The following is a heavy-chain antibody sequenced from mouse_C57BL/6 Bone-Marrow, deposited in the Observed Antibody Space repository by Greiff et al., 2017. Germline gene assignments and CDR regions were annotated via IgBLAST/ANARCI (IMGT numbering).Heavy chain of an antibody. CDR1: GYTFTSYG. J-gene: IGHJ2*01. CDR3: ARSYYCDY. V-gene: IGHV1-81*01. CDR2: IYPRCGNT. Sequence: VQLQQSGAELARPGASVKLSCKASGYTFTSYGLSWVKQRTGKGLAWIGEIYPRCGNTYYNEKFKGKATLTADKPSSTAYMELRSLTSEDAAVSFCARSYYCDYWGQGTTLTVSS.